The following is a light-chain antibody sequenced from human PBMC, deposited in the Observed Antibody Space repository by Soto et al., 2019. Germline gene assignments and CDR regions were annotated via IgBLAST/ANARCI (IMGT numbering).Light chain of an antibody. CDR2: GAS. Sequence: EIVLTQSPGTLSLSPGERATLSCRARQRITNNFLALFQQKPGLAPRLRIHGASTRASGVPDRFRGGGSGPGFVLPISRREPEDFAVYYCQQYSRSPFPVGQGTKLQL. CDR3: QQYSRSPFP. CDR1: QRITNNF. J-gene: IGKJ2*01. V-gene: IGKV3-20*01.